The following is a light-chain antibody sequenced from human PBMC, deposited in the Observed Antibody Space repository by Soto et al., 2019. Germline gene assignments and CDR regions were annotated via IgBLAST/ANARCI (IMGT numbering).Light chain of an antibody. Sequence: EIVLTQSPVTLSLSPGERATLFFRASQSIATSQLAWYQQKPGQAPRLLIGASTRATGIPDRFSDSGSGTDFTLTISRLEPEDFAVYYCQQFAASPRTFGQGTKVDNK. V-gene: IGKV3-20*01. CDR1: QSIATSQ. CDR2: GAS. CDR3: QQFAASPRT. J-gene: IGKJ1*01.